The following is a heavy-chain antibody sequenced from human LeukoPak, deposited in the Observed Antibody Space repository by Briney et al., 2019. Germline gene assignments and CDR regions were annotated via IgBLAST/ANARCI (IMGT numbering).Heavy chain of an antibody. CDR2: ISGSGGST. V-gene: IGHV3-23*01. CDR1: GFIFSSYA. Sequence: PGGSLRLSCAASGFIFSSYAMSWVRQAPGKGLEWVSAISGSGGSTYYADSVKGRFTISRDNSKNTLYLQMNSLRAEDTAVYYCAKTYDSSGYYDYWGQGTLVTVSS. D-gene: IGHD3-22*01. J-gene: IGHJ4*02. CDR3: AKTYDSSGYYDY.